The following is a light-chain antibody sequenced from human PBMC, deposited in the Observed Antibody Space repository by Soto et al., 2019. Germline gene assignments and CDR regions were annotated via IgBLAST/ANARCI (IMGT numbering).Light chain of an antibody. Sequence: QSALTQPASVSGSPGQSITISCTGTSSDVGGYNYVSWYQQHPGKAPKLMIYEVTNRPSGVSNRFSGSKSGNTASLTIAGLQAADEADYYCRSYTSSNTPVFGGGTKVTVL. CDR1: SSDVGGYNY. CDR3: RSYTSSNTPV. V-gene: IGLV2-14*01. J-gene: IGLJ3*02. CDR2: EVT.